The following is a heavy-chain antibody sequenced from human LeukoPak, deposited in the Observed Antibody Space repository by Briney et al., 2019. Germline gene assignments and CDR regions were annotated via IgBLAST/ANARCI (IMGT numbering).Heavy chain of an antibody. J-gene: IGHJ3*02. V-gene: IGHV3-7*01. CDR3: ARDTDDFQGLDI. D-gene: IGHD3-3*01. CDR1: GFTFSNYW. CDR2: INLDGRQR. Sequence: GGSLRLSCVVSGFTFSNYWMSWGRQAPGKGLEWVANINLDGRQRFYVDSVKGRFTISRASTENSLYLQMNSLRVEDTAVYYCARDTDDFQGLDIWGQGTVVTVSS.